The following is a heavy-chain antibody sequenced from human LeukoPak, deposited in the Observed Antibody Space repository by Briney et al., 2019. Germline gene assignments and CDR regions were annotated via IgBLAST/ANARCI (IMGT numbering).Heavy chain of an antibody. CDR2: ISDNGGST. D-gene: IGHD3-3*01. J-gene: IGHJ4*02. Sequence: GGSLRLSCAASGFTFSSYAMSWVRQAPGKGLEWVSAISDNGGSTYYADSVKGRFTISRDNSKNTLYLQMNSLRAEDTAVYYCAKGYDFWSGYYIDYWGQGTLVTVSS. V-gene: IGHV3-23*01. CDR1: GFTFSSYA. CDR3: AKGYDFWSGYYIDY.